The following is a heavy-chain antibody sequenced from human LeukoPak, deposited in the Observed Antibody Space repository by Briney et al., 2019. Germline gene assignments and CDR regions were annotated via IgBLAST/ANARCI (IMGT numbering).Heavy chain of an antibody. CDR1: QFTFSSYW. CDR2: INSDGSST. V-gene: IGHV3-74*01. CDR3: ARYYYDSSGFPRPAFDI. Sequence: PGGSLRLSCAASQFTFSSYWMHWVRQAPGKGLVWVSRINSDGSSTSYADSVKGRFTISRDNAKNTLYLQMNSLRAEDTAVYYCARYYYDSSGFPRPAFDIWGQGTMVTVPS. D-gene: IGHD3-22*01. J-gene: IGHJ3*02.